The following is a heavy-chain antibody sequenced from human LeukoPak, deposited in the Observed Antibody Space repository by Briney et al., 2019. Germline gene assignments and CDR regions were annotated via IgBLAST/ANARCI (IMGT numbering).Heavy chain of an antibody. Sequence: APGXGLEWVSAXTGSGDTTYYADSVKGRFTISRDNSKNTLYVEMNTLRAEDTAVYYCAKWGDYDILTGYYVSDFWGQGALVTVSS. CDR3: AKWGDYDILTGYYVSDF. V-gene: IGHV3-23*01. J-gene: IGHJ4*02. CDR2: XTGSGDTT. D-gene: IGHD3-9*01.